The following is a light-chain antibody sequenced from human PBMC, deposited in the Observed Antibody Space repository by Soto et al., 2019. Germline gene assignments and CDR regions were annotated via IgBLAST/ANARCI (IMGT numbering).Light chain of an antibody. J-gene: IGKJ4*01. CDR1: QCISSR. Sequence: DVQMTQSPSSVSASVVDRVTITCRGSQCISSRLGWYQQKPGKAPKLLIHDASILQTGVPSRFSGGGSGTDFTFTITSLQPEDIATYYCQQYDILPITFGGGTKVDIK. CDR3: QQYDILPIT. V-gene: IGKV1-33*01. CDR2: DAS.